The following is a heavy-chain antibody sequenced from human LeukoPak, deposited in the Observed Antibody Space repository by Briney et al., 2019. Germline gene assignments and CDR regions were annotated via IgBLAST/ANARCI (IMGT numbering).Heavy chain of an antibody. J-gene: IGHJ5*02. CDR1: GGSISSGGYS. CDR3: AREYYDILTGSTWFDP. D-gene: IGHD3-9*01. Sequence: SETLSLTCAVSGGSISSGGYSWSWIRQPPGKGLEWIGYIYHGGSTHYNPSLKSRVTISVDRPKNQFSLKLRSVTAADTAVYYCAREYYDILTGSTWFDPWGQGTLVTVSS. CDR2: IYHGGST. V-gene: IGHV4-30-2*01.